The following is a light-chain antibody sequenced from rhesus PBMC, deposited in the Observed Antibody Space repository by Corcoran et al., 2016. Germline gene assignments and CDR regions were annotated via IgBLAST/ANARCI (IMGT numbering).Light chain of an antibody. V-gene: IGKV1-94*01. CDR2: AAS. J-gene: IGKJ4*01. CDR3: LHDYTTPLT. CDR1: QGINKE. Sequence: DIQMTQSPSSLSASVGDRVTVTCRASQGINKELSWYQQKPGKAPTLLIYAASSLQAGVSSRFRSSGAGTDYALTVSSLQPEDVATNYCLHDYTTPLTFGGGTKVEI.